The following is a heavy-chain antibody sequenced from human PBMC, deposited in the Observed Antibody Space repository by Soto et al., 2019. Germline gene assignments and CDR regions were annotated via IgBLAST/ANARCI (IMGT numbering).Heavy chain of an antibody. D-gene: IGHD4-17*01. Sequence: PGGSLRLSCAASGFTFSSYAMHWVRQAPGKGLEWVAVISYDGSNKYYADSVKGRFTISRDNSKNTLYLQMNSLRAEDTAVYYCARAHRTPYGSTVTLHYGMDVWGQGTTVTVSS. CDR3: ARAHRTPYGSTVTLHYGMDV. CDR1: GFTFSSYA. CDR2: ISYDGSNK. J-gene: IGHJ6*02. V-gene: IGHV3-30-3*01.